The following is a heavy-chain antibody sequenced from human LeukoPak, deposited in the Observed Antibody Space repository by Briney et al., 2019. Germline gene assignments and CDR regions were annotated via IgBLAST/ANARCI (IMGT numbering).Heavy chain of an antibody. CDR2: ISWNSGSI. D-gene: IGHD4-17*01. Sequence: GGSLRLSCAASGFTFDDYAMHWVRQAPGKGLEWVSGISWNSGSIGYADSVKGRFTISRDNAKNSLYLQMNSLRAEDTAVYYCARDIDNYGDYIPYWGQGTLVTVSS. CDR3: ARDIDNYGDYIPY. V-gene: IGHV3-9*01. CDR1: GFTFDDYA. J-gene: IGHJ4*02.